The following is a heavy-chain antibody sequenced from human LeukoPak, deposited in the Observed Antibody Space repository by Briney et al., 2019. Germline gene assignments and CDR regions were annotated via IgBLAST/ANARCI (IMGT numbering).Heavy chain of an antibody. Sequence: GGSLRLSCAASGFTFSSYWVHWVRQAPGKGLVWVSRINGDGSSTSYADSVKGRFTISRDNAKNTLYLQMNSLRAEDTAVYYCARARFWAGVVISDWFDPWGQGTLVTVSS. CDR2: INGDGSST. CDR3: ARARFWAGVVISDWFDP. CDR1: GFTFSSYW. D-gene: IGHD3-3*01. J-gene: IGHJ5*02. V-gene: IGHV3-74*01.